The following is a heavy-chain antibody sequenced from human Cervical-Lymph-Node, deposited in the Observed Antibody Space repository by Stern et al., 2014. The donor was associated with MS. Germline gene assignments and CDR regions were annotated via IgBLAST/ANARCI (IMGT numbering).Heavy chain of an antibody. Sequence: QVQLVESGAEVKKPGSSVKVSCKASGGTFNNHVISWVRQARGQGLEWLGGIIPMFSTPNYARKFQGRVTIIADKSTSTVHMVLSNLNDEDTAIYYCANRDMGYTYGRHDYGGQGTLVTVS. CDR3: ANRDMGYTYGRHDY. CDR1: GGTFNNHV. J-gene: IGHJ4*02. V-gene: IGHV1-69*06. CDR2: IIPMFSTP. D-gene: IGHD5-12*01.